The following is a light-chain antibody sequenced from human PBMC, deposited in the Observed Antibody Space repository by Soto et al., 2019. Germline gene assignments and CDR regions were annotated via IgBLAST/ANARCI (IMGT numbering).Light chain of an antibody. J-gene: IGKJ1*01. Sequence: DIQMTQSPSTLSASVGDRVTITCRASQSISSWLAWYQQKPGKAPKLLIYDASSLESGVPSRFSGSGSGTDFTLTISRLEPEDFAVYYCQQYGYAPWTFGQGTKV. CDR3: QQYGYAPWT. V-gene: IGKV1-5*01. CDR2: DAS. CDR1: QSISSW.